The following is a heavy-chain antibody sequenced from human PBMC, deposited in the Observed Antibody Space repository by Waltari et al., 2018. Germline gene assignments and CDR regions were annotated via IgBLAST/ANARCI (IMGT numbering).Heavy chain of an antibody. Sequence: QVQLQESGTGLVKPSETLSLTCTVSGGSISSYYWSWIRQPPGKGLDWIGYIYYSGSTTYNPSLKSRVTISVDTSKNQFSLKLNSVTAADTAVYYCARGKYSFDYWGQGTLVTVSS. CDR1: GGSISSYY. CDR2: IYYSGST. J-gene: IGHJ4*02. CDR3: ARGKYSFDY. V-gene: IGHV4-59*01.